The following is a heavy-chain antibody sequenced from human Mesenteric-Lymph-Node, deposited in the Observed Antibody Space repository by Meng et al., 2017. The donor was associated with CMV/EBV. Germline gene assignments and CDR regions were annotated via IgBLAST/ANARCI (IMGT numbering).Heavy chain of an antibody. D-gene: IGHD2-15*01. V-gene: IGHV3-21*01. CDR2: ISISSTNI. CDR1: GGSFSTYY. J-gene: IGHJ4*02. CDR3: ARDRIQKYCSGASCYYF. Sequence: ETLSLTCAVYGGSFSTYYWTWIRQAPGKGLEWVSSISISSTNIYNADSVKGRFTVSRDNAKSSLYLQMNSLRAEDTSVYYCARDRIQKYCSGASCYYFWGRGTLVTVSS.